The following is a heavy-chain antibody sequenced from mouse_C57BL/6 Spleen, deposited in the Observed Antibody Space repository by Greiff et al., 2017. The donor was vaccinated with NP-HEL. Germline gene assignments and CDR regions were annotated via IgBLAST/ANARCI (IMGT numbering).Heavy chain of an antibody. CDR1: GYTFTSYW. CDR3: ARGSGYVDY. J-gene: IGHJ2*01. Sequence: QVQLQQPGAELVRPGSSVKLSCKASGYTFTSYWMDWVKQRPGQGLEWIGNIYPSDSETHYNQKFKDKATLTVDESSSTAYMQLSSLTSEDSAVYYCARGSGYVDYWGQGTTLTVSS. CDR2: IYPSDSET. V-gene: IGHV1-61*01. D-gene: IGHD3-2*02.